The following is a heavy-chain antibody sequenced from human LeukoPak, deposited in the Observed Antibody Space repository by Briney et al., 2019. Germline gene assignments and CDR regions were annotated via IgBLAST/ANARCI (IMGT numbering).Heavy chain of an antibody. J-gene: IGHJ4*02. CDR1: GGSFSAYY. CDR2: INHSGST. Sequence: SDTLSLTCAVYGGSFSAYYWSWLRQPPGKGLEWIGEINHSGSTNYNPSLKHRVTISVDTSKNHSFLKLSSVTAADTAVYYCARGGFYCGGDCYVDYWGQGTLVTVSS. D-gene: IGHD2-21*02. CDR3: ARGGFYCGGDCYVDY. V-gene: IGHV4-34*01.